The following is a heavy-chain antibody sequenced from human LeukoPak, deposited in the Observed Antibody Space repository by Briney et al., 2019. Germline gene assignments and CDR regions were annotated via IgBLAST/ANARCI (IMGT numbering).Heavy chain of an antibody. CDR1: GFTFSNAW. D-gene: IGHD3-3*01. Sequence: GGSLRLSCAASGFTFSNAWMSWVRQAPGKGLEWVGRIKSKTDGGTTDYAAPVKGRFTTSRDDSKNTLYLQMNSLKTEDTAVYYCTIRSITIFGVVPPTDYWGQGTLVTVSS. V-gene: IGHV3-15*01. CDR3: TIRSITIFGVVPPTDY. CDR2: IKSKTDGGTT. J-gene: IGHJ4*02.